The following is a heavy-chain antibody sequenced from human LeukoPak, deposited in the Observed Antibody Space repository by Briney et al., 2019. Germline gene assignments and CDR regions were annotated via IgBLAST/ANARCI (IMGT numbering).Heavy chain of an antibody. J-gene: IGHJ4*02. CDR2: ISSNGGST. CDR1: GFTLSWYS. Sequence: GGSLRLSCASSGFTLSWYSMNWVRQAPGKGLECVSAISSNGGSTYYANSVKGRFTISRDNSKNTLYLQMGSLRAEDMAVYYCSRDGPQLEYYFDYWGQGTLVTVSS. D-gene: IGHD6-13*01. CDR3: SRDGPQLEYYFDY. V-gene: IGHV3-64*01.